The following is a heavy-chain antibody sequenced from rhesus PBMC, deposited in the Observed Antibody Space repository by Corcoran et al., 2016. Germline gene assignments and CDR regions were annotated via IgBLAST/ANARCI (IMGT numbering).Heavy chain of an antibody. CDR3: ARRQLLDFDY. CDR2: IYPSDSNT. D-gene: IGHD6-25*01. V-gene: IGHV5-2*01. CDR1: GYSFTSYW. Sequence: EVQLVQSGAEVKRPGESLKISCKTSGYSFTSYWISWVRQMPGKGLEWMGAIYPSDSNTRYSPSFPGQVTISADKSLSTTYLQWSSLKASDSTTYYCARRQLLDFDYWGQGVLVTVSS. J-gene: IGHJ4*01.